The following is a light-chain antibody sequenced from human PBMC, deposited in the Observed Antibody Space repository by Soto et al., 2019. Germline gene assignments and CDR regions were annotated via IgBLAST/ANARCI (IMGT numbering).Light chain of an antibody. CDR2: KVS. Sequence: DVVLTQPPLSSPVSLGQPASISCRSSQSPVTADGHTFLSWLQQRPGQPPRVLIYKVSNRFSGVPDKFSGSGAGTDFTLKISRVEAEDVGIYYCLQLTHVPYTFGQGTRLEIK. J-gene: IGKJ5*01. CDR3: LQLTHVPYT. V-gene: IGKV2-24*01. CDR1: QSPVTADGHTF.